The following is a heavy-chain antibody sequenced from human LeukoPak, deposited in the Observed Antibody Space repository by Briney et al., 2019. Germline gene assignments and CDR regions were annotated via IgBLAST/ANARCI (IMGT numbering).Heavy chain of an antibody. CDR2: LYIDGST. D-gene: IGHD1-26*01. CDR3: ARVWELYYGMDV. CDR1: GFTVSNNY. J-gene: IGHJ6*02. V-gene: IGHV3-66*01. Sequence: GGSLRLSCAASGFTVSNNYMSWVRQAPGKGLEWVSILYIDGSTYYADSVKGRFTISRDNSKNTLYLQMNSLRAEDTAVYYCARVWELYYGMDVWGQGTTVTVS.